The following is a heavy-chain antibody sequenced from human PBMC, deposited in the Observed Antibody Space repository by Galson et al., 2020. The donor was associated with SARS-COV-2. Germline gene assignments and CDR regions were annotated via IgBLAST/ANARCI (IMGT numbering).Heavy chain of an antibody. D-gene: IGHD6-19*01. Sequence: GGSLRLSCAASGFTFNNYAMSWVRQAPGKGLEWVSSISGSGSNTYYADSVKGRFTMSRDNSKNTLYLQMNSLRTEDTAIYYCAKDGGGWYTSGWYYVDYWGQGTLVTVSS. V-gene: IGHV3-23*01. CDR3: AKDGGGWYTSGWYYVDY. J-gene: IGHJ4*02. CDR1: GFTFNNYA. CDR2: ISGSGSNT.